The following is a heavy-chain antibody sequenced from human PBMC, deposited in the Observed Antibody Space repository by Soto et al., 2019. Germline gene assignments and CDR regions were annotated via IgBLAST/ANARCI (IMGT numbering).Heavy chain of an antibody. CDR2: ISNDGSNK. J-gene: IGHJ6*02. V-gene: IGHV3-30-3*01. Sequence: GGSLRLSCAASGFAASGFAFSNYNMNWVRQAPGKGLEWVAVISNDGSNKYFLDSVKGRFTVSRDNSNNTLYLQMDSLRAEDTAVYYCARDKKPFNWSPSILKSYYCGMDVWGQGTTVTVSS. D-gene: IGHD1-1*01. CDR1: GFAFSNYN. CDR3: ARDKKPFNWSPSILKSYYCGMDV.